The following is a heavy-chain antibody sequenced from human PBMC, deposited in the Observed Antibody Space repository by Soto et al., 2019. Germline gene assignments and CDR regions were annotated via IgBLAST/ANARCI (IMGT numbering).Heavy chain of an antibody. V-gene: IGHV3-23*01. D-gene: IGHD2-2*01. J-gene: IGHJ6*02. CDR1: GFTFSSYA. CDR2: ISGSGGST. CDR3: AIPSPEDIVVVPAANYYYGRDV. Sequence: GGSLRLSCAASGFTFSSYAMSWVRQAPGKGLEWVSAISGSGGSTYYADSVKGRFTISRDNSKNTLYLQMNSLRAEDTAVYYCAIPSPEDIVVVPAANYYYGRDVWGQGTAVTVSS.